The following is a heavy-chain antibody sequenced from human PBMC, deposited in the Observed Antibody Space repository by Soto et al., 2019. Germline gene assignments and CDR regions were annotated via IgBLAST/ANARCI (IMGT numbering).Heavy chain of an antibody. CDR1: GFTFSDAW. D-gene: IGHD7-27*01. Sequence: PGGSLRLSCAAYGFTFSDAWMDWVRQAPGKGLVWVGRIKSETDGGAVEYAARVKGRFTISRDDSRNTLYLQMGSLKTEDTGLYYCKLGTYRYRLDVWGQGTTVTVSS. V-gene: IGHV3-15*01. CDR3: KLGTYRYRLDV. CDR2: IKSETDGGAV. J-gene: IGHJ6*02.